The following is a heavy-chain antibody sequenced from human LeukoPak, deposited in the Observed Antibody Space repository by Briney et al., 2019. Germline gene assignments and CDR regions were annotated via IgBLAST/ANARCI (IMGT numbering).Heavy chain of an antibody. CDR3: ARDVSYLVY. V-gene: IGHV3-30*03. CDR1: GFTFSSYG. J-gene: IGHJ4*02. D-gene: IGHD3-16*02. CDR2: ISYDGSNK. Sequence: GGSLGLSCAASGFTFSSYGMHWVRQAPGKGLEWVAVISYDGSNKYYADSVKGRFTISRDNSKNTLYLQMNSLRAEDTAVYYCARDVSYLVYWGQGTLVTVSS.